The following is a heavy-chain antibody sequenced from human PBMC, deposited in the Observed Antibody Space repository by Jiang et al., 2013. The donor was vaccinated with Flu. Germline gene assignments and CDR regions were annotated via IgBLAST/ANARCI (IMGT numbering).Heavy chain of an antibody. D-gene: IGHD6-19*01. CDR3: AKDAGGQWLLRANNWFDP. J-gene: IGHJ5*02. CDR2: IRYDGSNK. Sequence: PGKGLEWVAFIRYDGSNKYYADSVKGRFTISRDNSKNTLYLQMNSLRAEDTAVYYCAKDAGGQWLLRANNWFDPWGQGTLVTVSS. V-gene: IGHV3-30*02.